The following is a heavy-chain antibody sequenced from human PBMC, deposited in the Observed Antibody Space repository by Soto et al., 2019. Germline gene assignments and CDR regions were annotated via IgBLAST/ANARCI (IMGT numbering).Heavy chain of an antibody. Sequence: ASVKVSCKASGYTFTGYYMHWVRQAPGQGLEWMGWINPNSGGTNYAQKFQGWVTMTRDTSISTAYMELSRLRSDDTAVYYCARDIGYGGSSTPYYFDYWGQGTLVTVSS. CDR3: ARDIGYGGSSTPYYFDY. D-gene: IGHD5-18*01. J-gene: IGHJ4*02. CDR2: INPNSGGT. CDR1: GYTFTGYY. V-gene: IGHV1-2*04.